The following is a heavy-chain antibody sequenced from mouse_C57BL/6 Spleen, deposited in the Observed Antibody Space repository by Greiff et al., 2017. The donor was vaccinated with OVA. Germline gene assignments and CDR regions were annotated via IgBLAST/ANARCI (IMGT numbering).Heavy chain of an antibody. CDR2: ISSGGDYI. CDR1: GFTFSSYA. J-gene: IGHJ3*01. V-gene: IGHV5-9-1*02. Sequence: EVQGVESGEGLVKPGGSLKLSCAASGFTFSSYAMSWVRQTPEQRLEWVAYISSGGDYIYYAATVKGRFTISRDNARNTLYLQMSSLKSEDTAMYYCTRDYYDYDGGTWFAYWGQGTLVTVSS. D-gene: IGHD2-4*01. CDR3: TRDYYDYDGGTWFAY.